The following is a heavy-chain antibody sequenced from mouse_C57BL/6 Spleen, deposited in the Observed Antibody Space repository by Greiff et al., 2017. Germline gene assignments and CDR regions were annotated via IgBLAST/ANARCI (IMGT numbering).Heavy chain of an antibody. J-gene: IGHJ4*01. CDR1: GYTFTDYY. CDR2: IYPGSGNT. Sequence: QVQLQQSGAELVRPGASVKLSCKASGYTFTDYYINWVKQRPGQGLEWIARIYPGSGNTYYNEKFKGKATLTAEKSSSTAYMQLSSLTSEDSAVYVCARDDYYAMDYWGQGTSVTVSS. CDR3: ARDDYYAMDY. V-gene: IGHV1-76*01.